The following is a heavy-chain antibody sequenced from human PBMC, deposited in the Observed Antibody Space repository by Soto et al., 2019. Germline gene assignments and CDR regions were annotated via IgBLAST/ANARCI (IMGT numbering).Heavy chain of an antibody. Sequence: SETLSLTCTVSGGSISSYYWSWIRQPPGKGLEWIGYIYYSGSTNYNPSLKSRVTISVDTSKNQFSLKLSSVTAADTAVYYCARHYARGHYVFDYWGQGTLVTVSS. J-gene: IGHJ4*02. D-gene: IGHD3-3*01. V-gene: IGHV4-59*08. CDR2: IYYSGST. CDR1: GGSISSYY. CDR3: ARHYARGHYVFDY.